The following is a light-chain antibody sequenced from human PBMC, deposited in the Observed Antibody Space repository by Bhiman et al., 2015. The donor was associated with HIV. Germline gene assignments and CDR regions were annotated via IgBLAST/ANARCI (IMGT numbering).Light chain of an antibody. V-gene: IGLV2-14*02. CDR1: SSDVGTYNL. J-gene: IGLJ1*01. CDR2: EVT. Sequence: QSALTQPASVSGSPGQSITISCTGTSSDVGTYNLVSWYQQHPGKAPKLMIYEVTKRPSGVSNRFSGSKSGNTASLAITGLQAEDGADYYCQSYDSSLSDVFGTGTKVTVL. CDR3: QSYDSSLSDV.